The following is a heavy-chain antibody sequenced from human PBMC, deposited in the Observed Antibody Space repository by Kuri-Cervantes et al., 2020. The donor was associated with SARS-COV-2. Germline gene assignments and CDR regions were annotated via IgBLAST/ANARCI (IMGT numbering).Heavy chain of an antibody. J-gene: IGHJ4*02. D-gene: IGHD3-3*01. CDR2: IKQDGSEK. CDR1: GFTFSSYW. V-gene: IGHV3-7*01. Sequence: GESLKISCAASGFTFSSYWMSWVRQAPGKGLEWVANIKQDGSEKYYVDSVKGRFTISRDNAKNSLYLQMNSLRAEDTAVYYCARDCYDFNNGYYTGQFAYWGQGTLVTVSS. CDR3: ARDCYDFNNGYYTGQFAY.